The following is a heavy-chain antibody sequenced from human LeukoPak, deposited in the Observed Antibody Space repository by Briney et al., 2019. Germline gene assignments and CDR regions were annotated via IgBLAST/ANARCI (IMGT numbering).Heavy chain of an antibody. Sequence: SETLSLTCTVSGGSISSYYWSWIRQPPGKGLEWIGYIYYSGSTNYNPSLKSRVTISVDTSKNQFSLKLSSVTAADTAVYYCARDRYYDHVWGSYRPYNWFDPWGQGTLVTVSS. J-gene: IGHJ5*02. CDR1: GGSISSYY. CDR3: ARDRYYDHVWGSYRPYNWFDP. CDR2: IYYSGST. D-gene: IGHD3-16*02. V-gene: IGHV4-59*01.